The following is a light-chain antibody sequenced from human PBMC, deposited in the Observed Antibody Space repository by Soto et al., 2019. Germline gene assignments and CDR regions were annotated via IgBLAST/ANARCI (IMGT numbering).Light chain of an antibody. CDR3: QQYHSYPAS. J-gene: IGKJ1*01. V-gene: IGKV1-16*01. CDR2: DAS. CDR1: QGISSF. Sequence: DIQMTQSPSSLSASVGDRVTITCRASQGISSFLAWFQQKPGKAPTSLIYDASKLQSGVSSRFSGSGSDTHFTLTISSLQPEDFATDYCQQYHSYPASFGQGTKVEIK.